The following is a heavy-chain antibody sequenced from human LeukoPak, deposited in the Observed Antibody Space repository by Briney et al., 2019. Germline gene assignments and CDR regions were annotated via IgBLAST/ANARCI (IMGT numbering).Heavy chain of an antibody. V-gene: IGHV4-34*01. CDR1: GGSFSGYY. CDR2: IIHSGST. J-gene: IGHJ5*02. CDR3: ARGYSGSYYA. Sequence: PSETLSLTCAVYGGSFSGYYWSWIRQPPGKGLEWIGEIIHSGSTNYNPSLKSRVTISVDTSKKQFSLKLSSVTAADTAVYYCARGYSGSYYAWGQGTLVTVSS. D-gene: IGHD1-26*01.